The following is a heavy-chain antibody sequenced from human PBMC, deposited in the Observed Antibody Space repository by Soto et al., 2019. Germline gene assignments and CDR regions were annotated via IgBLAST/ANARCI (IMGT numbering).Heavy chain of an antibody. D-gene: IGHD4-17*01. CDR2: IHPGDSDT. V-gene: IGHV5-51*01. CDR3: TLSYGDSYYYYYGMGV. CDR1: GFSFSRYT. Sequence: GESLKISCVGSGFSFSRYTVGWVRQVPGKGLEWMGVIHPGDSDTIYSPSFQGQVTISADKSISTAYLQWSSLKASDTAMYYCTLSYGDSYYYYYGMGVWGQGTTVTVSS. J-gene: IGHJ6*02.